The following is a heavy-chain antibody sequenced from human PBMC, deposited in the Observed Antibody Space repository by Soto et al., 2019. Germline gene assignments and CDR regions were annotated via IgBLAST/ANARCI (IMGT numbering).Heavy chain of an antibody. D-gene: IGHD2-15*01. CDR2: IYYSGST. CDR1: GGSISSGGYY. CDR3: ARQRKYCSGGSCYLGLFDS. J-gene: IGHJ5*01. Sequence: PSETLSLTCTVSGGSISSGGYYWSWIRQHPGKGLEWIGYIYYSGSTYYNPSLKSRVTISVDTSKNQFSLKLSSVTAADTAVYYCARQRKYCSGGSCYLGLFDSWGQGTLVTVSS. V-gene: IGHV4-31*03.